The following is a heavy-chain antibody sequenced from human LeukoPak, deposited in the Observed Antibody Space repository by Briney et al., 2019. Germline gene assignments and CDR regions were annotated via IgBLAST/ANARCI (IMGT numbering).Heavy chain of an antibody. J-gene: IGHJ5*02. CDR2: ISYDGSNK. CDR3: ARNPLSSGWYNWFDP. Sequence: PGGSLRLSCAASGFTFSSYAMHWVRQAPSKGLEWVAVISYDGSNKYYADSVKGRFTISRDNSKNTLYLQMNSLRAEDTAVYYCARNPLSSGWYNWFDPWGQGTLVTVSS. D-gene: IGHD6-19*01. V-gene: IGHV3-30*04. CDR1: GFTFSSYA.